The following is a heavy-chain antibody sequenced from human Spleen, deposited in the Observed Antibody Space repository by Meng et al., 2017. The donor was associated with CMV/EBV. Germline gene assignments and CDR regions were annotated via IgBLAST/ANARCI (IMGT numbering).Heavy chain of an antibody. Sequence: SETLSLTCTVSGGSISSSSYYWGWIRQPPGKGLEWIGSIYYSGSTYYNPSLKSRVTISVDTSNNQFSLKLNSVTAADTAVYYCARTPIAVAGSLDYWGQGTLVTVSS. CDR2: IYYSGST. D-gene: IGHD6-13*01. CDR1: GGSISSSSYY. CDR3: ARTPIAVAGSLDY. J-gene: IGHJ4*02. V-gene: IGHV4-39*07.